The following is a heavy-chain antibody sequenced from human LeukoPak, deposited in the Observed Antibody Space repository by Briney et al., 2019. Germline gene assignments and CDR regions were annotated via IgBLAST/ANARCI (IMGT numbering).Heavy chain of an antibody. Sequence: ASVKVSCKVSGYTLTELSMHWVRQAPGKGREWMGGFDPEDGETIYAQNSQGRVTMTADTSTDTAYMELSSLRSEDTAVYYCATSTLYYNDSSGDDTIDYWGQGTLMTVSS. V-gene: IGHV1-24*01. CDR3: ATSTLYYNDSSGDDTIDY. D-gene: IGHD3-22*01. CDR1: GYTLTELS. CDR2: FDPEDGET. J-gene: IGHJ4*02.